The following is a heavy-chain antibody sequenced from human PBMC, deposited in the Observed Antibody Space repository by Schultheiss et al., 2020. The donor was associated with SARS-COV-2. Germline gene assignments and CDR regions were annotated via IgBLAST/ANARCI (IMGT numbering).Heavy chain of an antibody. J-gene: IGHJ4*02. CDR3: ARDPGGTRFDY. CDR1: GGSISSSSFH. D-gene: IGHD3-16*01. V-gene: IGHV4-61*05. Sequence: SETLSLTCTVSGGSISSSSFHWSWIRQPPGKGLEWIGYIYYSGSTNYNPSIKSRVTISVDTSKNQFSLKLSSVTAADTAVYYCARDPGGTRFDYWGQGTLVTVSS. CDR2: IYYSGST.